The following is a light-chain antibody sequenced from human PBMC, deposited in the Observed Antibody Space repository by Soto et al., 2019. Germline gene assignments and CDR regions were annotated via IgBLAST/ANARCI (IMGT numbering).Light chain of an antibody. CDR1: QSISTY. CDR3: QQCYSTPK. V-gene: IGKV1-39*01. CDR2: AAS. Sequence: DIQMTQSPSSLSASVGDRVTITCRASQSISTYLNWYQQKPGKAPKFLIYAASSLQSGVPSRFSGSGSGTEFTLTISSLQHEDFATYYCQQCYSTPKFGQGPKVEIK. J-gene: IGKJ1*01.